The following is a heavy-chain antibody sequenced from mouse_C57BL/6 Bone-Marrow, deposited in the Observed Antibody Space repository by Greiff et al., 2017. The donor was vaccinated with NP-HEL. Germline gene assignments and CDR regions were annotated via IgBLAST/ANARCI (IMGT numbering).Heavy chain of an antibody. V-gene: IGHV1-75*01. Sequence: VQVVESGPELVKPGASVKISCKASGYTFTDYYINWVKQRPGQGLEWIGWIFPGSGSTYYNEKFKGKATLTVDKSSSTAYMLLSSLTSEDSAVYFCARRDYSKVYFDYWGQGTTLTVSS. CDR3: ARRDYSKVYFDY. J-gene: IGHJ2*01. CDR2: IFPGSGST. D-gene: IGHD2-5*01. CDR1: GYTFTDYY.